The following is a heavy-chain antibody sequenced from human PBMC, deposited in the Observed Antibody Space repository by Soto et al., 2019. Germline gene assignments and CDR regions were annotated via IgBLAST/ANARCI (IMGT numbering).Heavy chain of an antibody. CDR1: GFTFSNAW. D-gene: IGHD2-15*01. CDR3: TTDQGLGYCSGGSCYDIWFDP. V-gene: IGHV3-15*07. CDR2: IKSKTDGGTT. Sequence: EVQLVESGGGLVKPGGSLRLSCAASGFTFSNAWMNWVRQAPGKGLEWVGRIKSKTDGGTTDYAAPVKGRFTISRDDSKTTLYLQMNSLKTEDTAVYYCTTDQGLGYCSGGSCYDIWFDPWGQGTLVTVSS. J-gene: IGHJ5*02.